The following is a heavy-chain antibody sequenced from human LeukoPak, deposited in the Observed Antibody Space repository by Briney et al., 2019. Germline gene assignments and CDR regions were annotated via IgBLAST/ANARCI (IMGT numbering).Heavy chain of an antibody. CDR3: ARSSGTGTFSY. J-gene: IGHJ4*02. D-gene: IGHD6-25*01. CDR1: GGSITSGGYY. CDR2: VYYGRSP. Sequence: SETLSLTCSVSGGSITSGGYYWAWIRQPPGKGLEWIGSVYYGRSPYFNPSLESRATISVDTSKNHFSLKMSSVTAADTAVYYCARSSGTGTFSYWGQGTLVTVSS. V-gene: IGHV4-39*02.